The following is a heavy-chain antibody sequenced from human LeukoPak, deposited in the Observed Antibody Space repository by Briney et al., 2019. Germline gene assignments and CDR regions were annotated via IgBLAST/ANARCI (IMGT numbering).Heavy chain of an antibody. CDR1: GFTFSSYW. Sequence: GGSLRLSCAASGFTFSSYWMTWVRQAPGKGLEWVANIKQDGSEKSYVDSMKGRFTISRDNAKNSLYLQMHSLRAEDTAVYYCARGYCSGGSCYSADLIDYWGQGTLVTVSS. CDR3: ARGYCSGGSCYSADLIDY. J-gene: IGHJ4*02. CDR2: IKQDGSEK. V-gene: IGHV3-7*01. D-gene: IGHD2-15*01.